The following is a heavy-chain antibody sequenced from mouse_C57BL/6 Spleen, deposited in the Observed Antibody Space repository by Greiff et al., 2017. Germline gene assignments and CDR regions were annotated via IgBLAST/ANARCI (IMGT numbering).Heavy chain of an antibody. V-gene: IGHV5-4*03. CDR1: GFTFSSYA. Sequence: EVKLVESGGGLVKPGGSLKLSCAASGFTFSSYAMSWVRQTPEKRLEWVATISDGSSYPYYSDNVKGGFTISTDNAKNNLYLQMSPLKSEDTAMYYCAKSRYRYYAMDYWGQGTSVTVST. CDR2: ISDGSSYP. CDR3: AKSRYRYYAMDY. J-gene: IGHJ4*01. D-gene: IGHD1-1*01.